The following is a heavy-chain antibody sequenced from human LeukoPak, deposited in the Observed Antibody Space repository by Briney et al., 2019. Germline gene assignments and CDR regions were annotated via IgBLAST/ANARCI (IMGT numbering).Heavy chain of an antibody. CDR1: GGSISSGDYY. J-gene: IGHJ4*02. V-gene: IGHV4-30-4*08. D-gene: IGHD2-2*02. CDR2: IYYSGST. CDR3: ASSIVVVPAAIRR. Sequence: SQTLSLTCTVSGGSISSGDYYWSWICQPPGKGLEWIGYIYYSGSTYYNPSLKSRVTISVDTSKNQFSLKLSSVTAADTAVYYCASSIVVVPAAIRRWGQGTLVTVSS.